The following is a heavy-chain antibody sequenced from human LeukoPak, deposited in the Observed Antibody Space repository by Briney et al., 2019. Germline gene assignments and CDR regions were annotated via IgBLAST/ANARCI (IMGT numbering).Heavy chain of an antibody. D-gene: IGHD5-24*01. V-gene: IGHV3-23*01. J-gene: IGHJ4*02. CDR2: ISGSGGST. Sequence: PGGSLRLSCAASGFTFSSYAMSWVRQAPGKGLEWVSAISGSGGSTYYADSVKGRFTISRDNSKNTLYLQMNSLRAEDTAVYYCAKDLEGGRWLQFAFDYWGQGTLVTVSS. CDR1: GFTFSSYA. CDR3: AKDLEGGRWLQFAFDY.